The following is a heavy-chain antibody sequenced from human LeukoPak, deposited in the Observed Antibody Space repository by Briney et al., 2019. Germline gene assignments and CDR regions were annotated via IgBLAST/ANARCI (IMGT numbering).Heavy chain of an antibody. D-gene: IGHD6-19*01. CDR3: AARNWGIAVAGPFDY. CDR2: IKSKTNGETR. J-gene: IGHJ4*02. V-gene: IGHV3-15*01. CDR1: GFTFSNAW. Sequence: KPGGSLRLSCAASGFTFSNAWMNWVRQAPGKGLEWVGLIKSKTNGETRDYAAPVKGRFTISRDNSKNTLYLQMNSLRAEDTAVYYCAARNWGIAVAGPFDYWGQGTLVTVSS.